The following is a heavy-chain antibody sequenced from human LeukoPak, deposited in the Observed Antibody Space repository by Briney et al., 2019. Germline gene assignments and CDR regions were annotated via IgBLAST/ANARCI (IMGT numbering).Heavy chain of an antibody. Sequence: ASVKVSCKASGYTFTSYYMHWVRQAHGQGLEWMGIINPSGGSTSYAQKFQGRVTMTRDTSTSTVYMELSSLRSEDTAVYYCARDWGGPTAWFDPWGQGTLVTVSS. V-gene: IGHV1-46*01. CDR2: INPSGGST. CDR1: GYTFTSYY. D-gene: IGHD3-16*01. CDR3: ARDWGGPTAWFDP. J-gene: IGHJ5*02.